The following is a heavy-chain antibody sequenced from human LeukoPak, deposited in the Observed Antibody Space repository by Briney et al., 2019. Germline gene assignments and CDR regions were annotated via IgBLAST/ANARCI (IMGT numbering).Heavy chain of an antibody. CDR3: ARQEYYGSGRVVLHTFDI. D-gene: IGHD3-10*01. CDR1: GGSISSGSYY. J-gene: IGHJ3*02. CDR2: IYYSGST. V-gene: IGHV4-39*01. Sequence: PSETLSLTCTVSGGSISSGSYYWGWIRQPPGKGLEWIGSIYYSGSTYYNPSLKSRVTISVDTSKNQFSLKLSSVTAADTAVYYCARQEYYGSGRVVLHTFDIWGQGTMVTVSS.